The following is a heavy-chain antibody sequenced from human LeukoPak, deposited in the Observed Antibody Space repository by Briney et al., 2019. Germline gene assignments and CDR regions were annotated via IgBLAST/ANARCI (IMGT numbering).Heavy chain of an antibody. CDR1: GGSIGTYY. J-gene: IGHJ6*03. Sequence: SQTLSLTGIVSGGSIGTYYWSWIRQSPGKGLEWIGYIYVTGSTSYNPYLQSRVTISVDTSRNQFFLKMSSVTAADTAVYYCARNIGGGIEDMDVWGTGTKVTVSS. CDR3: ARNIGGGIEDMDV. D-gene: IGHD3-16*02. CDR2: IYVTGST. V-gene: IGHV4-4*09.